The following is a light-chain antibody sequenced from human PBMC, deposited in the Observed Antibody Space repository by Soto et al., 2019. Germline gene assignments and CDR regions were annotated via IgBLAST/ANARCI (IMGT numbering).Light chain of an antibody. CDR2: GAS. V-gene: IGKV3-15*01. CDR1: QSVSIN. J-gene: IGKJ1*01. CDR3: QQYNNWPQT. Sequence: EIMMTQSRATLSVSPGDRATLSCRASQSVSINLAWYQQKPGQAPRLLIYGASTRATGIPARLSGSGSGTEFTLTISSLQSEDFAVYYCQQYNNWPQTFGQGTKVDIK.